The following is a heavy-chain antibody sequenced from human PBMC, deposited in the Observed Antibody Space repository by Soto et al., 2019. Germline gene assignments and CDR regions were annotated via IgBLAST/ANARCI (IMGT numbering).Heavy chain of an antibody. CDR1: GFTFSNAW. Sequence: DVQLLESGGGLVQPGGSLRLSCAASGFTFSNAWMSWVRQAPGKGLEWVGRIKSKTDGGTTDYAAPVKGRFTISRDDSKNTLYLQMNSLKTEDTAVYYCTTRYCSGGSCYSDYWGQGTLVTVSS. CDR2: IKSKTDGGTT. CDR3: TTRYCSGGSCYSDY. V-gene: IGHV3-15*01. D-gene: IGHD2-15*01. J-gene: IGHJ4*02.